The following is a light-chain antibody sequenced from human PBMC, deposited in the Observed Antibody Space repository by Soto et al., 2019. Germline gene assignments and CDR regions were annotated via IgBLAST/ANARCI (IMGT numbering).Light chain of an antibody. V-gene: IGLV2-14*01. CDR3: SSWTSSSSYV. Sequence: QSALTQPASVSGSPGQSIAISCTGTSSDVGGYNSVSWYQQYPGKAPKLMIHDVSNRPSGVSDRFSGSKSGNTASLTISGLQAEDEADYYFSSWTSSSSYVFGSGTKVTVL. J-gene: IGLJ1*01. CDR2: DVS. CDR1: SSDVGGYNS.